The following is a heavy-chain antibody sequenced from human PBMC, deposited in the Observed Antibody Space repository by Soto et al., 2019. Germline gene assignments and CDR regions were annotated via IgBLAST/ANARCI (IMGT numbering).Heavy chain of an antibody. D-gene: IGHD3-22*01. V-gene: IGHV4-30-4*01. CDR3: ASNYYDSSGYYALAFDI. CDR2: IYYSGST. Sequence: PSETLSLTCTVSGGSISSGDYYWSWIRQPPGKGLEWIGYIYYSGSTYHNPSLKSRVTISVDTSKNQFSLKLSSVTAADTAVYYCASNYYDSSGYYALAFDIWGQGTMVTVSS. CDR1: GGSISSGDYY. J-gene: IGHJ3*02.